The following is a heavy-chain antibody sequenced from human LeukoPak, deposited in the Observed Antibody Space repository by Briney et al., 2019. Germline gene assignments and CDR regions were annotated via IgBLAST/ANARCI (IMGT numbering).Heavy chain of an antibody. V-gene: IGHV3-21*01. CDR1: GFIFKTYT. CDR3: ARCQCPSTTCPSGLQCGALDF. J-gene: IGHJ3*01. CDR2: ITGDCKYI. D-gene: IGHD2/OR15-2a*01. Sequence: GGSLRLSCAASGFIFKTYTMTWVRQAPGKGLEWVSSITGDCKYITYADSVKGRFTISRDNAKNTLYLQMNSLRAEDTAVYFCARCQCPSTTCPSGLQCGALDFWGHGTMVTVSS.